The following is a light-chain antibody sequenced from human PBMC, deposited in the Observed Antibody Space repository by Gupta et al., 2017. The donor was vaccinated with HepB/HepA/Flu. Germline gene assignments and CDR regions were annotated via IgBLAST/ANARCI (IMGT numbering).Light chain of an antibody. V-gene: IGLV1-44*01. CDR3: AAWDDSLNVL. Sequence: QSVLTPPPSASGTPGQRVTISCSGSSSNIGTYTVDWYQQLPGTAPKLLIYSNNQRPSGVPDRFSGSKSGTSASLAISGLQSEDEADYYCAAWDDSLNVLFGGGTKLTVL. J-gene: IGLJ3*02. CDR2: SNN. CDR1: SSNIGTYT.